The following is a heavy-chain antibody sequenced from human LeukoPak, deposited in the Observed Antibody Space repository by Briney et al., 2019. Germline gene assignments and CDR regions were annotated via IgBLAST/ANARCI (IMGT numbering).Heavy chain of an antibody. CDR2: IYHSGST. CDR3: ARGSGHYYGSGNFDY. V-gene: IGHV4-30-2*01. CDR1: GGSISSGGYS. D-gene: IGHD3-10*01. Sequence: SETLSLTCAVSGGSISSGGYSWSWIRQPPGKGLEWIGYIYHSGSTYYNPSLKSRVTISVDTSKNQFSLKLSSVTAADTAVYYCARGSGHYYGSGNFDYWGQGTLVTVSS. J-gene: IGHJ4*02.